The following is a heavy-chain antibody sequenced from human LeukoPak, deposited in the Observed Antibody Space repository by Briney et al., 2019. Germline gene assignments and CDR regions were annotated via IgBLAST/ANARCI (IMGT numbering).Heavy chain of an antibody. CDR1: GFTFSTYA. Sequence: GGSLRLSCTTSGFTFSTYAMSWVRQAPGKGLEWVSHFGGSGGTIYYADSVKGRFTISRDNAKNSLYLQMNSLRAEDTAIYYCAREQRGVVVLWLWGQGTLVTVSS. V-gene: IGHV3-23*01. D-gene: IGHD2-2*01. J-gene: IGHJ4*02. CDR3: AREQRGVVVLWL. CDR2: FGGSGGTI.